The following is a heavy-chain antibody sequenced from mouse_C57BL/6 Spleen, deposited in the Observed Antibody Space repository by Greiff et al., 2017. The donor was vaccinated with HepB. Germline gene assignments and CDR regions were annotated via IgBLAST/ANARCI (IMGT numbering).Heavy chain of an antibody. CDR2: IYPGDGDT. CDR1: GYAFSSSW. V-gene: IGHV1-82*01. Sequence: VQLQESGPELVKPGASVKISCKASGYAFSSSWMNWVKQRPGKGLEWIGRIYPGDGDTNYNGKFKGKATLTADKSSSTAYMQLSSLTSEDSAVYCCERGGPYWYFDVWGTGTTVTVSS. J-gene: IGHJ1*03. CDR3: ERGGPYWYFDV.